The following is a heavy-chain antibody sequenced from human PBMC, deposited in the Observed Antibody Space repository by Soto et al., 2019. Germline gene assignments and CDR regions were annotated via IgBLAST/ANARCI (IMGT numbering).Heavy chain of an antibody. D-gene: IGHD6-19*01. CDR2: ISYDESDK. J-gene: IGHJ4*02. CDR1: GFTFRSYA. Sequence: GSLRLSCSASGFTFRSYAMHWVRQAPGKGLEWVAVISYDESDKYYADSLKGRFTISRDNSKNTLYLQMNSLRGEDTAVYYCARDLSVAGPDYWGQGTLVTVSS. CDR3: ARDLSVAGPDY. V-gene: IGHV3-30*03.